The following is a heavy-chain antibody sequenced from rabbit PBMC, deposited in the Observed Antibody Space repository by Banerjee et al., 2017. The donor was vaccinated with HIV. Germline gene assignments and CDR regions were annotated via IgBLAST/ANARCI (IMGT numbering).Heavy chain of an antibody. Sequence: QELLVESGGGLVTLGGFMTLTCKASGFSFSSGYDMCWVRQAPGKGLEWIACIYTSSGSTDYASWVNGRFTISLDNAQNTVTLQMTSLTAADTATYFCARDLAGVIGWNFGLWGPGTLVTVS. J-gene: IGHJ4*01. V-gene: IGHV1S43*01. CDR1: GFSFSSGYD. D-gene: IGHD4-1*01. CDR2: IYTSSGST. CDR3: ARDLAGVIGWNFGL.